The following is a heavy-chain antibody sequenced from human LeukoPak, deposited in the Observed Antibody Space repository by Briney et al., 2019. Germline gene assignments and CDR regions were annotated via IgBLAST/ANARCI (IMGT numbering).Heavy chain of an antibody. CDR1: GGSISSSSYY. V-gene: IGHV4-39*07. D-gene: IGHD3-16*02. CDR2: IYYSGST. J-gene: IGHJ5*02. Sequence: SETVSLTCAVSGGSISSSSYYWGWIRQPPGKGLEWIGNIYYSGSTYYNPSLESRVTMSLDTSKNQFSLKLSSVTAADTAVYYCARDENGYVWGSFRAWGQGTLVTVSS. CDR3: ARDENGYVWGSFRA.